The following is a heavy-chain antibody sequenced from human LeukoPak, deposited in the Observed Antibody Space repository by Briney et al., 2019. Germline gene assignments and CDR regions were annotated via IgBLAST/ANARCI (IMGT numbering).Heavy chain of an antibody. CDR3: ARGSYYYDSSGYYPFDY. CDR1: GGTFSSYA. D-gene: IGHD3-22*01. Sequence: SVKVSCKASGGTFSSYAISWVRQAPGQGLEWMGGIIPIFGTANYAQKFQGRVTITTDESTSPAYMELSSLRSEDTAVYYCARGSYYYDSSGYYPFDYWGQGTLVTVSS. CDR2: IIPIFGTA. J-gene: IGHJ4*02. V-gene: IGHV1-69*05.